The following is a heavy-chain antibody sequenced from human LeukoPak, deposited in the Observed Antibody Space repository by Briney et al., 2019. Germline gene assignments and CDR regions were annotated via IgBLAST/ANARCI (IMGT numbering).Heavy chain of an antibody. V-gene: IGHV1-69*04. CDR3: ARDFNGSQDY. Sequence: ASVKVSCKASGGTFSSYAISWVRQAPGQGLEWMGRIIPILGIANYAQKFQGRVTITADKSTSTAHMELSSLRSEDTAVYYCARDFNGSQDYWGQGTLVTVSS. J-gene: IGHJ4*02. CDR2: IIPILGIA. D-gene: IGHD6-13*01. CDR1: GGTFSSYA.